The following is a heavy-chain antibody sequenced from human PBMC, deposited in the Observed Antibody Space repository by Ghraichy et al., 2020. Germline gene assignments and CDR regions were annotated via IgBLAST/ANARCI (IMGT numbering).Heavy chain of an antibody. J-gene: IGHJ4*02. CDR1: GGSFSGYY. Sequence: GSLRLSCAVYGGSFSGYYWSWIRQPPGKGLEWIGEINHSGSTNYNPSLKSRVTISVDTSKNQFSLKLSSVTAADTAVYYCARRGYVWGSYRYYFDYWGQGTLVTVSS. CDR2: INHSGST. D-gene: IGHD3-16*02. CDR3: ARRGYVWGSYRYYFDY. V-gene: IGHV4-34*01.